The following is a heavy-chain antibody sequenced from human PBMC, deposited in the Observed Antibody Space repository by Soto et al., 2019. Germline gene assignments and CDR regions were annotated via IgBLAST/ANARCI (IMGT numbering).Heavy chain of an antibody. CDR1: GFTFSSYA. CDR3: ARGRGYCSGGSCYAPGGRFDY. CDR2: ISYDGSNK. V-gene: IGHV3-30-3*01. D-gene: IGHD2-15*01. J-gene: IGHJ4*02. Sequence: GGSLRLSCAASGFTFSSYAMHWVRQAPGKGLEWVAVISYDGSNKYYADSVKGRFTISRDNSKNTLYLQMNSLRAEDTAVYYCARGRGYCSGGSCYAPGGRFDYWGQGTLVTVSS.